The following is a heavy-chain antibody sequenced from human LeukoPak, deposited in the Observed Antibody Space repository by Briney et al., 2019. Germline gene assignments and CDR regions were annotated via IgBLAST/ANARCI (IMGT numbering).Heavy chain of an antibody. V-gene: IGHV4-59*01. CDR3: ARVVVIKGFDY. Sequence: SETLSLTCTVSGASISSYYWSWIRQPPGKRLEWIGYIYYSGSTNYNPSLKSRVTISVDTSKNQFSLKLSSVTAADTAVYYCARVVVIKGFDYWGQGTLVTVSS. D-gene: IGHD3-22*01. J-gene: IGHJ4*02. CDR2: IYYSGST. CDR1: GASISSYY.